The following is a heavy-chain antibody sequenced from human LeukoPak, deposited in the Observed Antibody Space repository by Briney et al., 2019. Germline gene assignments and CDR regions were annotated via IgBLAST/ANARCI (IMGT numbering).Heavy chain of an antibody. J-gene: IGHJ5*02. D-gene: IGHD2-15*01. Sequence: GGSLRLSCAASGFTFSSYWMHWVRQAPGKGLVWVSRINSDGSSTSYADSVKGQFTISSDNAKNTLYLQMNSLRAEDTAVYYCARDGQDIVVVVAATPCGWFDPWGQGTLVTVSS. CDR1: GFTFSSYW. CDR2: INSDGSST. V-gene: IGHV3-74*01. CDR3: ARDGQDIVVVVAATPCGWFDP.